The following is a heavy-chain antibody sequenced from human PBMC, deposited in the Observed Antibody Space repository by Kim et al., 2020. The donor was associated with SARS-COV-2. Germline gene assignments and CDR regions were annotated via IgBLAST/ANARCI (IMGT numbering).Heavy chain of an antibody. V-gene: IGHV3-74*01. D-gene: IGHD6-19*01. CDR2: INTDGSFT. J-gene: IGHJ4*02. CDR1: GFTFSSDW. Sequence: GGSLRLSCAGSGFTFSSDWMHWVRQAPGKGLEWVSRINTDGSFTTNADSVKGRFTISRDNAKNTLYLQINSLRAEDTAVYYCARFGSDWSLSSWGQGTLVTVSS. CDR3: ARFGSDWSLSS.